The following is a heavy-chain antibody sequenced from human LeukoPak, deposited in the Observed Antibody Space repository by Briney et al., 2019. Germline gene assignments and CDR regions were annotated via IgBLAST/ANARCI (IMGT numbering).Heavy chain of an antibody. V-gene: IGHV1-2*02. CDR3: AREPGIAVAAVDY. D-gene: IGHD6-19*01. CDR1: GYTFTGYY. CDR2: INPNSGGT. J-gene: IGHJ4*02. Sequence: ASVTVSCKASGYTFTGYYMHWVRQAPGQGLEWMGWINPNSGGTNYAQKFQGRVTMTRDTSISTAYMELSRLRSDDTAVYYCAREPGIAVAAVDYWGQGTLVTVSS.